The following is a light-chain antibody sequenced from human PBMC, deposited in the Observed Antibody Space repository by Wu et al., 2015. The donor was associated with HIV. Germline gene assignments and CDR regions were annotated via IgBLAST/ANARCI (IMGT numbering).Light chain of an antibody. CDR2: RAS. CDR3: QQYDTYPLT. V-gene: IGKV1-5*03. J-gene: IGKJ3*01. CDR1: QTISTW. Sequence: DVQMTQSPPTLSASVGDRVTLTCRASQTISTWLAWYQRKPGKAPKLLIYRASNLEDGVPSRFSGHGSGTEFTLTISSLQPDDFATYYCQQYDTYPLTFGPGTTVEIK.